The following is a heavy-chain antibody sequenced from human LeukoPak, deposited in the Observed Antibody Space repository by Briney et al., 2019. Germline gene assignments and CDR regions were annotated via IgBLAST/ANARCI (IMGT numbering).Heavy chain of an antibody. CDR2: INPNSGGT. Sequence: GASVKVSCKASGYTFTGYFMHWVRQAPGQGLEWMGWINPNSGGTNYAQKFQGRVTTTRDTSISTVYMELSRLRSDDTAVYYCARDPAATRLDYWGQGTLVTVSS. CDR1: GYTFTGYF. CDR3: ARDPAATRLDY. V-gene: IGHV1-2*02. J-gene: IGHJ4*02. D-gene: IGHD6-13*01.